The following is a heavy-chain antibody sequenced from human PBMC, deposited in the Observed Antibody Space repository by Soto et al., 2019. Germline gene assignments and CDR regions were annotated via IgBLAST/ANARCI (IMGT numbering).Heavy chain of an antibody. Sequence: SVKISCKASGGTFSSYAISWVRQAPGQGLEWMGGIIPIFGTANYAQRFQGRVTITADESTSTAYMELSSLRSEDTAVYYCARSVSFRYQLLKRGMDVWGQGTTVTVSS. D-gene: IGHD2-2*01. V-gene: IGHV1-69*13. CDR3: ARSVSFRYQLLKRGMDV. CDR1: GGTFSSYA. CDR2: IIPIFGTA. J-gene: IGHJ6*02.